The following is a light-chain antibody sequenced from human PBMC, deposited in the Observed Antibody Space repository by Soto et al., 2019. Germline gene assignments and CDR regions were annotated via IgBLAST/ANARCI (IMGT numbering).Light chain of an antibody. CDR3: HQYGSSPPFT. Sequence: EVVLTQSPGTLSLSPGERATLCCRASPSVNNNYLAWYQQRPGQAPRLLIYGSSDMATGIPYRFSGSGSGTDFTLTISSLEPEDFAVYYCHQYGSSPPFTFGQGTKLEI. CDR2: GSS. V-gene: IGKV3-20*01. CDR1: PSVNNNY. J-gene: IGKJ2*01.